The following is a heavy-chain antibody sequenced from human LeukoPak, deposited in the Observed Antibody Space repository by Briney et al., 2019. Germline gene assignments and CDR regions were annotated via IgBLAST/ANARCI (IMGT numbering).Heavy chain of an antibody. Sequence: GGSLRLSCAASGFTFSSYAMHWVRQAPGKGLEYVSAISSNGGSTYYANSVKGRFTISGDNSKNTLYLQMGSLRAEDMAVYYCARGVYYDSSGYYWFHYWGQGTLVTVSS. J-gene: IGHJ4*02. CDR2: ISSNGGST. CDR1: GFTFSSYA. CDR3: ARGVYYDSSGYYWFHY. V-gene: IGHV3-64*01. D-gene: IGHD3-22*01.